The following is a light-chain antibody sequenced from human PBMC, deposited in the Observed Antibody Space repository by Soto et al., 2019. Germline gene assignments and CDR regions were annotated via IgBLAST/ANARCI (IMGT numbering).Light chain of an antibody. CDR3: SSDADSNNSV. J-gene: IGLJ1*01. CDR1: SSDVGYYDY. Sequence: QSVLTQPPSASGFPGQSFTISCTGTSSDVGYYDYVSWYQQHPGKAPKLVIYEVTKRPSGVPDRVSASKSGNTASLTVSGLPADDEADYDCSSDADSNNSVCGRGTKVTVL. CDR2: EVT. V-gene: IGLV2-8*01.